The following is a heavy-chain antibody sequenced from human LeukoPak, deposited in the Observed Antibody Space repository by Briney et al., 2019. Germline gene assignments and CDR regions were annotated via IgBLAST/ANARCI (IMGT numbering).Heavy chain of an antibody. CDR2: ISAYNDNT. CDR3: ARDSSSWFYYFYGMDV. J-gene: IGHJ6*02. D-gene: IGHD6-13*01. V-gene: IGHV1-18*01. Sequence: ASVKVSCKASGYIFTNFGISWVRQAPGQGLGWMGWISAYNDNTNYSQNLQGRLTMTTDTSTSTAYMELRSLRSDDTAVYYCARDSSSWFYYFYGMDVWGQGTTVTVSS. CDR1: GYIFTNFG.